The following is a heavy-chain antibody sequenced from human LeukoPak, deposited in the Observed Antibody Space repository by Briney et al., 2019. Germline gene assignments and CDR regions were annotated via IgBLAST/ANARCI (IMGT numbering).Heavy chain of an antibody. CDR1: DYTFTSYG. D-gene: IGHD4-17*01. V-gene: IGHV1-18*01. Sequence: ASVKVSCKASDYTFTSYGISWVRQAPGQGLEWMGWISAYNGNTNYAQKLQGRVTMTTDTSTSTACMELRSLRSDDTAVYYCAAAYGDYAADIWGQGTMVTVSS. CDR3: AAAYGDYAADI. CDR2: ISAYNGNT. J-gene: IGHJ3*02.